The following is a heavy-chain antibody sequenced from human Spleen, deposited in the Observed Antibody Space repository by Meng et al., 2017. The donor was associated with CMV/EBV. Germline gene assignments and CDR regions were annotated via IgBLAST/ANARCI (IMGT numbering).Heavy chain of an antibody. V-gene: IGHV3-15*01. CDR1: GFIFSNLW. D-gene: IGHD4-23*01. J-gene: IGHJ4*02. CDR3: TTDRPRSGGKTHDY. CDR2: IKSKFDGETT. Sequence: EVQLVESXXGLVKXGGSLRLCXSGSGSGFIFSNLWINWVRQAPGKGLEWVGRIKSKFDGETTDYAAPVKGRFTISRDDSRNTLYLYMNSLKTEDTAVYYCTTDRPRSGGKTHDYWGQGTLGTVSS.